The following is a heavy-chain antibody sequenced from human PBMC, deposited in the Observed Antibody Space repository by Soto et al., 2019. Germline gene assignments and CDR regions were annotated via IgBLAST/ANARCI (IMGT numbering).Heavy chain of an antibody. V-gene: IGHV3-7*01. CDR3: AREGLTEVVPAPIGGFDY. CDR1: GFTFSSYW. D-gene: IGHD2-2*01. CDR2: IKQDGSEK. J-gene: IGHJ4*02. Sequence: GGSLRLSCAASGFTFSSYWMSWVRQAPGKGLEWVANIKQDGSEKYYVDSVKGRFTISRDNAKNSLYLQMNSLRAEDTAVYYCAREGLTEVVPAPIGGFDYWGQGTLVTVSS.